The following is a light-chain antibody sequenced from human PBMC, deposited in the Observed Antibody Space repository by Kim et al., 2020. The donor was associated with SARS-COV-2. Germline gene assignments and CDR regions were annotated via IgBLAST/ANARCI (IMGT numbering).Light chain of an antibody. V-gene: IGKV3-20*01. CDR1: QSVSSSY. CDR2: GAS. CDR3: QQYDSSFT. Sequence: LSPGERATLSCRASQSVSSSYLAWYQQNAGQARSLIIYGASSRATGIPDRFSGSGSGTDFTLTISRLEPEDVAVYYWQQYDSSFTFGPGTKVDIK. J-gene: IGKJ3*01.